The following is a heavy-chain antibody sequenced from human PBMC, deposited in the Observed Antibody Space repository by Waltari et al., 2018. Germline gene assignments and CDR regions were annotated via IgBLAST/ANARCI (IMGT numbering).Heavy chain of an antibody. V-gene: IGHV1-69*02. CDR1: GGTFSSYT. J-gene: IGHJ3*02. Sequence: QVQLVQSGAEVKKPGSSVKVSCKASGGTFSSYTISWVRQAPGQGLEWMGRIIPILGIANYAQKFQGRVTITADKSTSTAYMELSSLRSEDTAVYYCARYGTPASEGYNYAFDIWGQGTMVTVSS. CDR3: ARYGTPASEGYNYAFDI. D-gene: IGHD5-12*01. CDR2: IIPILGIA.